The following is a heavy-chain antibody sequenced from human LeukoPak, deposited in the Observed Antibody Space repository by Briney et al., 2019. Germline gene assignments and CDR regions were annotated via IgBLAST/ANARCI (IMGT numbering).Heavy chain of an antibody. CDR1: GDSINSLDL. D-gene: IGHD3-22*01. V-gene: IGHV4-4*02. J-gene: IGHJ4*02. Sequence: SETLSLTCTVSGDSINSLDLWSWVRQPPGKGLEWIGEMYLSGTTHSNPSVKSRVTISVDKSKNQFFLNLSSVTAADTAVYYCAGLVGRYSSGLYYYYFDYWGQGTLVTVSS. CDR3: AGLVGRYSSGLYYYYFDY. CDR2: MYLSGTT.